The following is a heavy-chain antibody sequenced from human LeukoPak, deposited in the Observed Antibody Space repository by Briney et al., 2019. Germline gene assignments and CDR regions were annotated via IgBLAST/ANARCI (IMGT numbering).Heavy chain of an antibody. CDR1: GYSISSGYY. V-gene: IGHV4-38-2*02. CDR3: ARGHLEIAAAGTCWFDP. J-gene: IGHJ5*02. Sequence: SETLSLTCIVSGYSISSGYYWGWIRQPPGKGLEWIGNIHHSGSTYYNPSLKSRVTISVDTSKNQFSLKLSSVTAADTAVYYCARGHLEIAAAGTCWFDPWGQGTLVTVSS. CDR2: IHHSGST. D-gene: IGHD6-13*01.